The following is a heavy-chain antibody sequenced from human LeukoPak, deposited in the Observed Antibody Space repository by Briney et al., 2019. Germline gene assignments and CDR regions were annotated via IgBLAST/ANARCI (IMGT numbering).Heavy chain of an antibody. Sequence: GGSLRLSCPVSGSIGIDGYMSWVRQAPGKGLEWVSAISGSGGSTYYADSVKGRFTISRDNSKNTLYLQMNSLRAEDTAVYYCAKDTLVGATTGGDYWGQGTLVTVSS. CDR2: ISGSGGST. D-gene: IGHD1-26*01. CDR3: AKDTLVGATTGGDY. J-gene: IGHJ4*02. V-gene: IGHV3-23*01. CDR1: GSIGIDGY.